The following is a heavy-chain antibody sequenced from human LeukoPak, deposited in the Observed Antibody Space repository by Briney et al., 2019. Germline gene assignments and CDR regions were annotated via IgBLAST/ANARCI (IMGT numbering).Heavy chain of an antibody. Sequence: SETLSLTCTVSGGSISSSSYYWGWIRQPPGKGLEWIGSIYYSGSTYYNPSLKSRVTISVDTSKNQFSLKLSSVTAADTAVYYCASAGGYSYGYGQEALDYWGQGTLVTVSS. V-gene: IGHV4-39*07. CDR3: ASAGGYSYGYGQEALDY. CDR1: GGSISSSSYY. J-gene: IGHJ4*02. D-gene: IGHD5-18*01. CDR2: IYYSGST.